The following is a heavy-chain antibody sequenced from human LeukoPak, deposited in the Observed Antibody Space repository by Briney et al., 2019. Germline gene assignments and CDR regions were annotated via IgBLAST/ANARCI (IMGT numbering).Heavy chain of an antibody. V-gene: IGHV3-23*01. Sequence: GGSLRLSCAASGFTFNNYAMSWVRQAPRKGLEWVSGINAGGSNTYYADSVKGRFTISRDNSKSTVHLQMDSLRVEDTAVYYCAMDHGFWGQGTPVTVSS. CDR2: INAGGSNT. J-gene: IGHJ4*02. D-gene: IGHD1-14*01. CDR1: GFTFNNYA. CDR3: AMDHGF.